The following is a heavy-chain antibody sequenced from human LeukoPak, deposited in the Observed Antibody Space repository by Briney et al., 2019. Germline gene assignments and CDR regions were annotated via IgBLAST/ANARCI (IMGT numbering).Heavy chain of an antibody. Sequence: PGGSLRLSSAASGFTVSRNYMSWVRQAPGKGLEWVSVIYIDGNTYYADSVRGRFTISRDNSKNTVYLQMGSLRAEDMAVYYCAREVKGYSYGYDLDYWGQGTLVTVSS. J-gene: IGHJ4*02. CDR1: GFTVSRNY. CDR2: IYIDGNT. V-gene: IGHV3-66*01. CDR3: AREVKGYSYGYDLDY. D-gene: IGHD5-18*01.